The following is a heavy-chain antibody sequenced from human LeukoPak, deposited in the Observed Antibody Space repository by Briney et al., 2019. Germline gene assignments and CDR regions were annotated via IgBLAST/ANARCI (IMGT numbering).Heavy chain of an antibody. CDR1: GFTFSSYG. D-gene: IGHD6-13*01. CDR3: AKEDSAYIAAAGPGAFDI. CDR2: IWYDGSNK. V-gene: IGHV3-33*06. Sequence: GGSLRLSCAASGFTFSSYGMHWVRQAPGKGLEWVAVIWYDGSNKYYADSVKGRFTISRDNSKNTLYLQMNSLRAEDTAVYYCAKEDSAYIAAAGPGAFDIWGQGTMVTVSS. J-gene: IGHJ3*02.